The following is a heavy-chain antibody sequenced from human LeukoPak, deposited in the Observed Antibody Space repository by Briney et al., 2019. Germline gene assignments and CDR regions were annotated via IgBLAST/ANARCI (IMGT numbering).Heavy chain of an antibody. CDR2: IYTSGST. Sequence: SETLSLTCTVSGGSISSYYWSWIRQPPGKGLEWIGYIYTSGSTNYNPSLKSRVTISVDTSKNQFSLKLSSVTAADTAVYYCARGVRLGWFDLWGQGTLVTVSS. V-gene: IGHV4-4*09. D-gene: IGHD1-1*01. CDR1: GGSISSYY. CDR3: ARGVRLGWFDL. J-gene: IGHJ5*02.